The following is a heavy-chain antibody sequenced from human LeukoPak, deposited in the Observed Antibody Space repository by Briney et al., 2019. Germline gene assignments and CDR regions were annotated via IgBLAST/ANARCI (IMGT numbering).Heavy chain of an antibody. D-gene: IGHD3-9*01. J-gene: IGHJ4*02. V-gene: IGHV4-39*07. CDR1: GGSISSSSYY. CDR2: SYYSGST. Sequence: PSETLCLTCTVSGGSISSSSYYWGWIRQPPGKGLEWIGNSYYSGSTYYNPSLKSRVTISVDTSKNQFSLKLSSVTAADTAVYYCARVSVLRYFEVFDYWGQGTLVTVSS. CDR3: ARVSVLRYFEVFDY.